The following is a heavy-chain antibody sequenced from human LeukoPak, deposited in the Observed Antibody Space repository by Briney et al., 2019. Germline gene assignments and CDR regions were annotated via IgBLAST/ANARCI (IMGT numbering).Heavy chain of an antibody. V-gene: IGHV3-66*02. CDR1: GLTVSSNY. D-gene: IGHD2-21*02. CDR2: IYSGGST. CDR3: ARDCGGDCYSGSDYYYGMDV. J-gene: IGHJ6*02. Sequence: GGSLRLSCAASGLTVSSNYMSWVRQAPGKGLEWVSVIYSGGSTYYADSVKGRFTISRDNSKNTLYLQMNSLRAEDTAVYYCARDCGGDCYSGSDYYYGMDVWGQGTTVTVSS.